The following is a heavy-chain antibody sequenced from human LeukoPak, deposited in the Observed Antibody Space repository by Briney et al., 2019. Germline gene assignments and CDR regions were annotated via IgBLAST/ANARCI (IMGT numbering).Heavy chain of an antibody. Sequence: SETLSLTCTVSGGSISSYYWSWIRQPAGKGLEWIGRIYTSGSTNYNPSLKSRVTMSVDTSKNQFSLKLSSVTAADTAVYYCARGRMDYYDSGGYYYYYYGMDVWGQGTTVTVSS. D-gene: IGHD3-22*01. CDR2: IYTSGST. CDR1: GGSISSYY. CDR3: ARGRMDYYDSGGYYYYYYGMDV. J-gene: IGHJ6*02. V-gene: IGHV4-4*07.